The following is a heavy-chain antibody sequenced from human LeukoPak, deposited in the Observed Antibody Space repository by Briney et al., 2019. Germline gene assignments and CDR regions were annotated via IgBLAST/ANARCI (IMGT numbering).Heavy chain of an antibody. D-gene: IGHD6-13*01. CDR1: GYTFTNYD. Sequence: ASVKVACKASGYTFTNYDINWVRQATGQGLEWMGWRNPNSGRTGFAQKFQGRLTMTADTSISTAYMKLSSLTPDDTAVYYCARGPVSTHGMDVWGQGTTVTVSS. CDR2: RNPNSGRT. V-gene: IGHV1-8*01. J-gene: IGHJ6*02. CDR3: ARGPVSTHGMDV.